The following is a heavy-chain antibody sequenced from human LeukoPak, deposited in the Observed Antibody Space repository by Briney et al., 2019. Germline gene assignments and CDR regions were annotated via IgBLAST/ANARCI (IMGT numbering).Heavy chain of an antibody. CDR3: ARHLTQTFDY. Sequence: SETLSLTCTVSGGSISSSFYYWGWIRQPPGKGLEWIGSIYHSGSTYYNPSLKSRVTISVDTSRNQFSLNLSSVTAADTAVYYCARHLTQTFDYWGQGTLVTVSS. CDR2: IYHSGST. CDR1: GGSISSSFYY. J-gene: IGHJ4*02. V-gene: IGHV4-39*01.